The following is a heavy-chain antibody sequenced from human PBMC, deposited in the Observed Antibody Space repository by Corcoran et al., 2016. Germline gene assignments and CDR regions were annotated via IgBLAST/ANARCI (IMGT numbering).Heavy chain of an antibody. CDR3: ARGGGNNYGMDD. Sequence: QVQLQQSGPGLVKPSQTLSLTCAISGDSVPSNSAAWNWIRQSPSRGLEWLGRTYYRYKWYNDYAVSVKSRITINPHTSKNQFSLQLNSVTPEDTAEYYGARGGGNNYGMDDWGQGTTVTVSS. J-gene: IGHJ6*02. CDR2: TYYRYKWYN. V-gene: IGHV6-1*01. CDR1: GDSVPSNSAA. D-gene: IGHD2-15*01.